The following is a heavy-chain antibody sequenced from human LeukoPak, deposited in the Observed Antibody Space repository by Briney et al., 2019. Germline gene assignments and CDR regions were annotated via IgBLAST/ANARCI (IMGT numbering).Heavy chain of an antibody. Sequence: SETLSLTCTVSGGSISGYYWSWIRQPPGKGLELIGYSYYSGTTNYNPSLRSRVIISVDTSKNQFSLKVRSVTTADTAVYYCARWTPYDDTGYYRFDSWGQGTLVTVSS. CDR1: GGSISGYY. D-gene: IGHD3-22*01. CDR2: SYYSGTT. J-gene: IGHJ4*02. CDR3: ARWTPYDDTGYYRFDS. V-gene: IGHV4-59*01.